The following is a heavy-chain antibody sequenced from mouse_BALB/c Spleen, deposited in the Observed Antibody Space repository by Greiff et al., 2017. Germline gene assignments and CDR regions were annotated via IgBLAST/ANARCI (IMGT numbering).Heavy chain of an antibody. CDR3: ASPYYGSRGWYFDV. V-gene: IGHV1-7*01. Sequence: VQLVESGAELAKPGASVKMSCKASGYTFTSYWMHWVKQRPGQGLEWIGYINPSTGYTEYNQKFKDKATLTADKSSSTAYMQLSSLTSEDSAVYYCASPYYGSRGWYFDVWGAGTTVTVSS. CDR2: INPSTGYT. J-gene: IGHJ1*01. D-gene: IGHD1-1*01. CDR1: GYTFTSYW.